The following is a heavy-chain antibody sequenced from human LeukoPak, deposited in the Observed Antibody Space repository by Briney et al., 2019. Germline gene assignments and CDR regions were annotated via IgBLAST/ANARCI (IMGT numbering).Heavy chain of an antibody. V-gene: IGHV3-30-3*01. CDR3: ARDHCSSTSCALDY. CDR1: GFTFNTYP. D-gene: IGHD2-2*01. Sequence: GGSLRLSCAASGFTFNTYPMHWVRQAPGKGLEWVTGVSYDGSNKYYADSVKGRFTISRDNSKNTLYLQMNSLRAEDTAVYYCARDHCSSTSCALDYWGQGTLVTVSS. CDR2: VSYDGSNK. J-gene: IGHJ4*02.